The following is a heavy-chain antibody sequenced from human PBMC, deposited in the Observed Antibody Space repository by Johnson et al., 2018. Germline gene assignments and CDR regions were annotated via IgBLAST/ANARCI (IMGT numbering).Heavy chain of an antibody. CDR3: SRVVVAALYMDV. V-gene: IGHV3-49*03. CDR1: GFNFGDYA. J-gene: IGHJ6*03. CDR2: IRRIAYGGTT. D-gene: IGHD2-15*01. Sequence: VQLVQSGGGLVQPGRSLRLSCTASGFNFGDYAMTWFRQAPGKGLEWVGIIRRIAYGGTTEYAASVKGRFTISRDDSKSIAYLQMNSLKTEDTAVYYCSRVVVAALYMDVWGKGTTVTVSS.